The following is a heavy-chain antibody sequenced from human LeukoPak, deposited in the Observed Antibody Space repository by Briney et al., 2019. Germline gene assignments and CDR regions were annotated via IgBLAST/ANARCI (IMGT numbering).Heavy chain of an antibody. CDR1: GYTFTSYD. CDR2: RNPNSGNT. Sequence: ASVKLSCKASGYTFTSYDINWVRQATGQGLEWMGWRNPNSGNTSYAQKFQGRVTMTRNTSISTAYMELSSLRSEDTAVYYCARGGRHSYGPRPFDYWGQGTLVTVSS. D-gene: IGHD5-18*01. J-gene: IGHJ4*02. V-gene: IGHV1-8*01. CDR3: ARGGRHSYGPRPFDY.